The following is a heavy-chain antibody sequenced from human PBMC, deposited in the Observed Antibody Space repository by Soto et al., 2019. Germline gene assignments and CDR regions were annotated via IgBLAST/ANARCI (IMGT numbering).Heavy chain of an antibody. CDR2: IYYSGST. CDR1: GGSISSGDYY. V-gene: IGHV4-30-4*02. J-gene: IGHJ6*02. Sequence: SETLSLTCTVSGGSISSGDYYWSWIRQPPGKGLEWIGYIYYSGSTYYNPSLKSRVTISVDTSKNQFSLKLSSVTAAVTAVYYCATVRGVIHRPQAGYGMDVWGQGTTVTVSS. CDR3: ATVRGVIHRPQAGYGMDV. D-gene: IGHD3-10*01.